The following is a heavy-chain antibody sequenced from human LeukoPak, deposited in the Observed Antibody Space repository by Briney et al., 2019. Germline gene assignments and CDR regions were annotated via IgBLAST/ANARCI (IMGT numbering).Heavy chain of an antibody. CDR3: ATRGELSWFGALRY. J-gene: IGHJ4*02. D-gene: IGHD3-10*01. CDR1: GLTFSSYW. V-gene: IGHV3-7*01. CDR2: IDQEGATK. Sequence: GGSLRLSCAVSGLTFSSYWMTWVRQAPGKGLEWVATIDQEGATKYYMDSAKGRFTISRDNGKSSLHLQVTSLRVEDTAVYYCATRGELSWFGALRYWGQGALVTVSS.